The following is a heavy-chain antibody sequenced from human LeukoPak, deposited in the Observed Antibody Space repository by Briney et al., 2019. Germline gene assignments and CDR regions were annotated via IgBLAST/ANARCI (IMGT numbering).Heavy chain of an antibody. CDR2: ISAYNGNT. CDR3: ARGEDTAMAPYYYMDV. Sequence: GASVKVSCKASGYTFTSYGISWVRQAPGQGLEWMGWISAYNGNTNYAQKLQGRVTMTTDTSTSTAYMELRSLRSGDSAVYYCARGEDTAMAPYYYMDVWGKGTTATISS. J-gene: IGHJ6*03. V-gene: IGHV1-18*01. D-gene: IGHD5-18*01. CDR1: GYTFTSYG.